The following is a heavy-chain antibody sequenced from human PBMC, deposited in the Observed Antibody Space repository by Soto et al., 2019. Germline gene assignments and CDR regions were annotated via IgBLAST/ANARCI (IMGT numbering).Heavy chain of an antibody. J-gene: IGHJ4*02. CDR3: ARDPATAYSSSSFDY. CDR2: VRTNNGKT. Sequence: ASVKVSFKAPSYNFTTYGFTWVRQAPGQGLEWLGWVRTNNGKTNYAPSLQDRLTLTAITATNTAYMELRSLRSDDTAVYYCARDPATAYSSSSFDYWGQGTLVTVSS. V-gene: IGHV1-18*01. D-gene: IGHD6-6*01. CDR1: SYNFTTYG.